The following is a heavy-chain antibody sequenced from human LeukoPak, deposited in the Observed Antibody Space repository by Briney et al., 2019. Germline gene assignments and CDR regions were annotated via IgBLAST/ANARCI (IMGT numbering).Heavy chain of an antibody. CDR1: GGSISSYY. V-gene: IGHV4-59*01. Sequence: SETLSLTCTVSGGSISSYYWSWIRQPPGKGLEWIGYIYYSGSTNYNPSLKSRVTISVDTSKNQFSLKLSSVTAADTAVYYCARGGFNDFWSGYYLDYWGQGTLVTVSS. CDR3: ARGGFNDFWSGYYLDY. D-gene: IGHD3-3*01. J-gene: IGHJ4*02. CDR2: IYYSGST.